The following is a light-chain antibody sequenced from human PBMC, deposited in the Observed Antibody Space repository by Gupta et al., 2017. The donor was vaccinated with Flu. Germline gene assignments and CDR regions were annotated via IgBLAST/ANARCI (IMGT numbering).Light chain of an antibody. V-gene: IGKV4-1*01. J-gene: IGKJ4*01. CDR2: WAS. CDR1: QSVLYSSRNY. CDR3: QQDDSSPIT. Sequence: DIVMTQSPDSLAVSLGERATISCKSSQSVLYSSRNYLSWYWQKPGQPPQLIISWASTRESGVPDRFSGSGSGADFTLTISSLQAEDVAVYYCQQDDSSPITFGGGTKLEIK.